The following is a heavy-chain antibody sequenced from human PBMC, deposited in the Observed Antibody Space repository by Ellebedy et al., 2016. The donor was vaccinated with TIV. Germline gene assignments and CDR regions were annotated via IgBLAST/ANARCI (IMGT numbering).Heavy chain of an antibody. Sequence: GESLKISCAASGFTFSDFYMSWIRQAPGKGLEWVSYISTSGRTIYYADSVKGRFTISRDNSKNTLYLQMNSLRAEDTAVHYCARGFRGYFDWLEDYFDYWGQGTLVTVSS. V-gene: IGHV3-11*04. CDR2: ISTSGRTI. CDR1: GFTFSDFY. D-gene: IGHD3-9*01. CDR3: ARGFRGYFDWLEDYFDY. J-gene: IGHJ4*02.